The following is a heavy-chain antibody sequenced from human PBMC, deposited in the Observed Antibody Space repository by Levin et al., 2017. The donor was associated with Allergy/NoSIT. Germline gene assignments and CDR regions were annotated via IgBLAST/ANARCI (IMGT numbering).Heavy chain of an antibody. D-gene: IGHD2-15*01. CDR2: ISGSGGST. CDR3: AKVEGYCSGGSCYSGYYYYYYGMDV. V-gene: IGHV3-23*01. J-gene: IGHJ6*02. Sequence: PGGSLRLSCAASGFTFSSYAMSWVRQAPGKGLEWVSAISGSGGSTYYADSAKGRFTISRDNSKNTLYLQMNSLRAEDTAVYYCAKVEGYCSGGSCYSGYYYYYYGMDVWGQGTTVTVSS. CDR1: GFTFSSYA.